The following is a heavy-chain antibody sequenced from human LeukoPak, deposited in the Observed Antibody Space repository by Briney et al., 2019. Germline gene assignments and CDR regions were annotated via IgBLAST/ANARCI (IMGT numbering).Heavy chain of an antibody. V-gene: IGHV3-48*03. CDR1: GFTFSSYE. CDR3: ARDPYSGAYYEGYYYYYMDV. Sequence: GSLRLSCAASGFTFSSYEMNWVRQAPGKGLEWVSYISSSGSTIYYADSVKGRFTISRDNAKNSLYLQMNSLRAEDTAVYCCARDPYSGAYYEGYYYYYMDVWGKGTTVTVSS. CDR2: ISSSGSTI. J-gene: IGHJ6*03. D-gene: IGHD1-26*01.